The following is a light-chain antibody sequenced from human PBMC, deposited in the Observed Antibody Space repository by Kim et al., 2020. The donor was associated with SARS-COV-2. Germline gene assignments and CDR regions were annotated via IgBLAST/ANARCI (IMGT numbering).Light chain of an antibody. Sequence: SSELTQDPAVSVDFGQTVRITCQGDSLRSYYATWYQQKPGQAPILVIYGKNNRPSGIPDLFSGSSSGNTASLTITGTQAGDEADYYCNSRDSNDNVVFGGGPHLSV. CDR1: SLRSYY. CDR2: GKN. V-gene: IGLV3-19*01. J-gene: IGLJ2*01. CDR3: NSRDSNDNVV.